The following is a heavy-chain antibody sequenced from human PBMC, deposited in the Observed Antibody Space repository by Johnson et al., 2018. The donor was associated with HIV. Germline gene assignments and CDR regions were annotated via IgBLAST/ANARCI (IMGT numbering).Heavy chain of an antibody. D-gene: IGHD6-6*01. CDR2: IGPTGDT. J-gene: IGHJ3*01. CDR1: GFTFRNHD. Sequence: VQLVESGGGLVQPGGSLRLSCAASGFTFRNHDMHWVRQATGKGLEWVSAIGPTGDTYYPGSVKGRFTISRDNSKNTLYLQMNSLRVEDTAVYYCASPWGMYSISSLDTFDFWGQGTMVTVSS. CDR3: ASPWGMYSISSLDTFDF. V-gene: IGHV3-13*01.